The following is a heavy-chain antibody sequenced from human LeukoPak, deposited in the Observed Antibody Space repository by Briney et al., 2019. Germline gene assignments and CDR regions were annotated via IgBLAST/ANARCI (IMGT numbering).Heavy chain of an antibody. CDR3: ARGRHTFIAVDYFDY. Sequence: SGGSLRLSCAASGFTFDDCGMSWVRQVPGKGLEWVSGINWNGGSTGYADSVKGRFTISRDNAKNSPYLQMNSLRAEDSALYYCARGRHTFIAVDYFDYWGQGTLVTVSS. CDR2: INWNGGST. CDR1: GFTFDDCG. V-gene: IGHV3-20*04. J-gene: IGHJ4*02. D-gene: IGHD6-19*01.